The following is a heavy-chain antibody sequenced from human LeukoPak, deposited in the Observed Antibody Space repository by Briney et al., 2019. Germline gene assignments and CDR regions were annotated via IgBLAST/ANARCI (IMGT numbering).Heavy chain of an antibody. CDR1: GGTFSSYA. Sequence: GASVKVSCKASGGTFSSYAISWVRQAPGQGLEWMGGIIPIFGTANYAQKFQGRVTITADDSTSRAYMELSSLRYDATAVYYCARDRGNYGELDYWGQGTLVTVSS. CDR2: IIPIFGTA. D-gene: IGHD4-17*01. J-gene: IGHJ4*02. V-gene: IGHV1-69*13. CDR3: ARDRGNYGELDY.